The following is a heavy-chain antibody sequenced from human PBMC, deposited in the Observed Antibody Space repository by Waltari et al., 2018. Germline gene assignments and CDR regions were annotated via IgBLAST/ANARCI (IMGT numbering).Heavy chain of an antibody. Sequence: QVQLQQWGAGLLKPSETLSLTCAVLGGSFSGYYWSWIRQPPGKGLEWIGEIDHSGRTNYNPSLKSRVTISVDTSKNQFSLKLTSVTAADTAVYYCARGRYNWSHWGQGTLVTVSS. CDR3: ARGRYNWSH. V-gene: IGHV4-34*01. CDR1: GGSFSGYY. D-gene: IGHD1-20*01. J-gene: IGHJ4*02. CDR2: IDHSGRT.